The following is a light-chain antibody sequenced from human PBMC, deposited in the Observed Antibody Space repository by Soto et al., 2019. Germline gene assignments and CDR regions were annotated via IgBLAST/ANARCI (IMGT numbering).Light chain of an antibody. Sequence: DIQMTQSPSSQSASVGDRVTITCRASQSFNSNLNWYQQKPGKAPKLLIYAASTLQSGVPSRFSGSGSETDFTLTITSLQPDDFATYYCQQSFSTPRTFGQGTRVDI. CDR1: QSFNSN. CDR2: AAS. J-gene: IGKJ1*01. CDR3: QQSFSTPRT. V-gene: IGKV1-39*01.